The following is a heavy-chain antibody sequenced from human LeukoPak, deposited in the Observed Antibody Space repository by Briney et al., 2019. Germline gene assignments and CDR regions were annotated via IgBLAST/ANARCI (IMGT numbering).Heavy chain of an antibody. J-gene: IGHJ4*02. Sequence: SETLSLTCSISGGSIGRYYWNWIRQSPSRGLEWLGRTYYTSKWYNDYAVSVKSRITINPDTSKNQFSLQLNSVTPEDTAVYYCVKQTQYSSGWFYFDDWGQGTLVTVSS. CDR1: GGSIGRYY. V-gene: IGHV6-1*01. D-gene: IGHD6-19*01. CDR3: VKQTQYSSGWFYFDD. CDR2: TYYTSKWYN.